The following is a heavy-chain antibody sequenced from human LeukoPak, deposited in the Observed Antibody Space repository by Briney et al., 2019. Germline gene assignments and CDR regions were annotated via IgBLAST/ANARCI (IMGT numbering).Heavy chain of an antibody. D-gene: IGHD2-15*01. CDR1: GYSFTSYW. CDR3: ARQSLGSGSGGRWIDY. CDR2: IYPGDSGT. J-gene: IGHJ4*02. Sequence: GESLKISCKGSGYSFTSYWIGWVRQMPGKGLEWMGIIYPGDSGTRYSPSCQGQVTISADKSISPAYLQWSSLKASDTAMYYCARQSLGSGSGGRWIDYWGQGTLVTVSS. V-gene: IGHV5-51*01.